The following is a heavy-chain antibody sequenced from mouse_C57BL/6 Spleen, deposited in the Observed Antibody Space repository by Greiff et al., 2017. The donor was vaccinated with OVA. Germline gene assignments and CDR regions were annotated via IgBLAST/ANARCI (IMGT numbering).Heavy chain of an antibody. CDR2: IDPSDSYT. D-gene: IGHD1-1*01. CDR3: ALGIYYYGGKDY. CDR1: GYTFTSYW. J-gene: IGHJ2*01. V-gene: IGHV1-69*01. Sequence: QVQLQQPGAELVMPGASVKLSCKASGYTFTSYWMHWVKQRPGQGLEWIGEIDPSDSYTNYNQKFKGKATLTVDKSSSTAYMQLSSLTSEDSAVYCCALGIYYYGGKDYWGQGTTLTVSS.